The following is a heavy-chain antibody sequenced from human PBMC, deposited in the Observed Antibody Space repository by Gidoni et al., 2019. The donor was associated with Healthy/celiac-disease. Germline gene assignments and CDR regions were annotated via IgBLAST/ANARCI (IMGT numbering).Heavy chain of an antibody. D-gene: IGHD3-16*02. CDR3: ARDLGPITFGGVILNIDD. Sequence: EVQLVESGGGLVKPGGSLRLSCAASGFTFSSSSLNWARQAPGQGLAWVSSISSRSSYIDYADSVKGRFTISRDNAKNSLYLQMNSLGAEDTAVYYCARDLGPITFGGVILNIDDWGQGTLVTVSS. CDR1: GFTFSSSS. CDR2: ISSRSSYI. V-gene: IGHV3-21*01. J-gene: IGHJ4*02.